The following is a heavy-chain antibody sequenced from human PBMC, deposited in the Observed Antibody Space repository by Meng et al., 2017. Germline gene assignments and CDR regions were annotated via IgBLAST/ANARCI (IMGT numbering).Heavy chain of an antibody. CDR2: INPHSGGT. CDR1: GYTFPDYY. D-gene: IGHD6-19*01. J-gene: IGHJ5*02. Sequence: VQLVQSGAEVKKPGASVKVSCKASGYTFPDYYLHWVRQAPGQGLEWMGWINPHSGGTYFAQNFQGRVTLTSDTSISTAYKELSRLRSDDTAMYYCARRVAVAGNTSRVRWFDPWGQGTLVTVSS. V-gene: IGHV1-2*02. CDR3: ARRVAVAGNTSRVRWFDP.